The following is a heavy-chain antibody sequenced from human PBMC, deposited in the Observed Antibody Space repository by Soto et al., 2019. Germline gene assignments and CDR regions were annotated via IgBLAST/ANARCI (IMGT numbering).Heavy chain of an antibody. CDR1: GVSVSSAGYY. V-gene: IGHV4-31*03. D-gene: IGHD2-15*01. CDR3: ARFVNYYYYGMDV. J-gene: IGHJ6*02. Sequence: SETLSLTCTVSGVSVSSAGYYRTWIRQHPGKGLEWIGYVSYSGSTYYNSSLKSRLTISLDTSKSQFSLKLNSVTAADTAVYYCARFVNYYYYGMDVWGQGTTVTVSS. CDR2: VSYSGST.